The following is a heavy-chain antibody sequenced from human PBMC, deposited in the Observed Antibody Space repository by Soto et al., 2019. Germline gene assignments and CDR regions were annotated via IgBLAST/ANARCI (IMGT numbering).Heavy chain of an antibody. CDR2: INPSGGST. Sequence: GASVKVSCKASGYTFTSYYMYWVRQAPGQGLEWMGIINPSGGSTSYAQKFQGRVTMTRDTSTSTVYMELSSLRSEDTAVYYCARDILNYYDSSGYFDYWGQGTLVTVSS. CDR1: GYTFTSYY. D-gene: IGHD3-22*01. J-gene: IGHJ4*02. CDR3: ARDILNYYDSSGYFDY. V-gene: IGHV1-46*01.